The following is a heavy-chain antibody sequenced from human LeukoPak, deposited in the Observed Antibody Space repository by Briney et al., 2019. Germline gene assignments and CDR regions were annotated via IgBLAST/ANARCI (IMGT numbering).Heavy chain of an antibody. Sequence: ASVKVSCKASGYIFTSYDINWVRQATGQGLEWMGWMNPNSGNTGYAQKFQGRVTVTRNTSISTAYMELSSLRSEDTAVYYCARCSGYGYAKYNWFDPWGQGTLVTFSS. CDR3: ARCSGYGYAKYNWFDP. V-gene: IGHV1-8*01. CDR2: MNPNSGNT. CDR1: GYIFTSYD. D-gene: IGHD5-12*01. J-gene: IGHJ5*02.